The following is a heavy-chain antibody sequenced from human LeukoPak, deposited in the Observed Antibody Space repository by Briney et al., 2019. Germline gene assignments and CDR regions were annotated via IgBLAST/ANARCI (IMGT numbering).Heavy chain of an antibody. Sequence: GGSLRLSCAASGITFSNYSLNWIRQGPGEGLEWVSSISTSSSLIYYADSVKGRFTVSRDDAKNSLHMQMNSLRAEDTAVYYCARAVRRYSNGYQYFFDYWGQGILVTVSS. CDR3: ARAVRRYSNGYQYFFDY. J-gene: IGHJ4*02. D-gene: IGHD5-18*01. CDR1: GITFSNYS. V-gene: IGHV3-21*01. CDR2: ISTSSSLI.